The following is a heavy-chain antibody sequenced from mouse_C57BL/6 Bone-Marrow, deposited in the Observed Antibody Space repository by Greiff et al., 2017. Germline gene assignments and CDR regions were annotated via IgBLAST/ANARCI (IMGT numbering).Heavy chain of an antibody. CDR3: ARSTPEYYGSVYFDY. CDR2: ISYDGST. Sequence: EVKLVESGPGLVKPSQSLSLSCTVTGYSITSGYYWNWIRKFPGNKLEWMGYISYDGSTNYNPSLKNRISLTRDTSKNQFFLKLNAVTTEDTATDYCARSTPEYYGSVYFDYWGQGTTLTVSS. D-gene: IGHD1-1*01. V-gene: IGHV3-6*01. CDR1: GYSITSGYY. J-gene: IGHJ2*01.